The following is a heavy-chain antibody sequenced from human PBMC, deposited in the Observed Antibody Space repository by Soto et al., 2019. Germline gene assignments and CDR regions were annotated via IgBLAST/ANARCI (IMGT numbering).Heavy chain of an antibody. D-gene: IGHD1-26*01. CDR1: VLTVSSYA. CDR2: ISGSGGST. CDR3: AKDLIVGATSYYYGMDV. Sequence: GGSLRLACAASVLTVSSYAMSWFRQAPGKGLEWVSTISGSGGSTYYADSVKGRFAISRDNSKNTLYLQMNSLRAEDTAVYHCAKDLIVGATSYYYGMDVWGQGTTVTVSS. J-gene: IGHJ6*02. V-gene: IGHV3-23*01.